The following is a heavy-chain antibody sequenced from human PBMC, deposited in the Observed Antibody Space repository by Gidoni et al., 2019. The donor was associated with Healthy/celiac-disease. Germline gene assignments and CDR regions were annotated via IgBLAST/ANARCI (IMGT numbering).Heavy chain of an antibody. CDR3: AKDFGYLDYYYYYGMDV. Sequence: EVQLVESGGGLVQPGRSLRLSCAASGFTFDDYAMHWVRQAPGKGLEWVSGISWNSGSIGYADSVKGRFTISRDNAKNSLYLQMNSLRAEDTALYYCAKDFGYLDYYYYYGMDVWGQGTTVTVSS. J-gene: IGHJ6*02. V-gene: IGHV3-9*01. D-gene: IGHD6-25*01. CDR1: GFTFDDYA. CDR2: ISWNSGSI.